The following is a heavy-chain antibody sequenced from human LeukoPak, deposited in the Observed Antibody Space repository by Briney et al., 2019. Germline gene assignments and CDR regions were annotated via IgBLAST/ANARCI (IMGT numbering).Heavy chain of an antibody. D-gene: IGHD3-10*01. CDR3: AKRRHYYGSGDYYRDP. J-gene: IGHJ5*02. CDR1: GFTFSSYA. Sequence: QPGGSLRPSCAASGFTFSSYAISWVRQAPGKGLEWVSSISGSGTNTYYADCVKGRFTISRDNSSNLLFLQMSSLRVEDTAVYYCAKRRHYYGSGDYYRDPWGQGTLVTVSS. V-gene: IGHV3-23*01. CDR2: ISGSGTNT.